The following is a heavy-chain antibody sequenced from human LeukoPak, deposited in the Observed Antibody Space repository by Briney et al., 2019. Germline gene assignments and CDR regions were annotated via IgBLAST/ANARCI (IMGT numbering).Heavy chain of an antibody. J-gene: IGHJ4*02. V-gene: IGHV3-30*19. CDR3: ARQNIAAAVTWDY. Sequence: TGGSLRLSCAGSGFTFSNYDMHWVRQAPGKGLEWVAVISYDGSNKYYADSVKGRFAISRDNSKNTLYLQMNSLRAEDTAVYYCARQNIAAAVTWDYWGQGTLVTVSS. CDR2: ISYDGSNK. CDR1: GFTFSNYD. D-gene: IGHD6-13*01.